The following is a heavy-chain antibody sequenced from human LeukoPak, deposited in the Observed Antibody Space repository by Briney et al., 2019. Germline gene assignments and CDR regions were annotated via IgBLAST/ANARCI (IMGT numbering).Heavy chain of an antibody. D-gene: IGHD5-18*01. Sequence: PGGSLRLSCAASGFTFSSYSMNWVRQAPGKGLEWVSSISSSSSYIYYADSVKGRFTISRDNAKNSLYLQVNSLRAEDTAVYYCARDRGIQLWSTNPDFDYWGQGTLVTVSS. CDR2: ISSSSSYI. CDR1: GFTFSSYS. CDR3: ARDRGIQLWSTNPDFDY. V-gene: IGHV3-21*01. J-gene: IGHJ4*02.